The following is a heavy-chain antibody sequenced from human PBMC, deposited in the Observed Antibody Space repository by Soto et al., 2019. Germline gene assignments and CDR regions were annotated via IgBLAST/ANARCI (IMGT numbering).Heavy chain of an antibody. J-gene: IGHJ6*03. D-gene: IGHD6-19*01. CDR3: ARVVAVAGTGYYYMDV. V-gene: IGHV4-31*03. CDR1: GGSISSGGYY. Sequence: TLSLTCTVSGGSISSGGYYWSWIRQHPGKGLEWIGYIYYSGSTYYNPSLKSRVTISVDTSKNQFSLKLSSVTAADTAAYYCARVVAVAGTGYYYMDVWGKGTTVTVSS. CDR2: IYYSGST.